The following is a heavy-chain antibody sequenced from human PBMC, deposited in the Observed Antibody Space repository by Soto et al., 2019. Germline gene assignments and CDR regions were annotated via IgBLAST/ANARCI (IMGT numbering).Heavy chain of an antibody. J-gene: IGHJ3*02. Sequence: QVQLVESGGGVGQPGRSLRLSCAASGFSFSIYAMHWVRQAPGKGLEWVAVISYHGSTEYYGDSVKGRFTISRDNSKNTLYLQMYSLRPEDTAIYYCARGYSYGPNWESDALDIWGQGAMVTVSS. CDR2: ISYHGSTE. D-gene: IGHD5-18*01. CDR1: GFSFSIYA. CDR3: ARGYSYGPNWESDALDI. V-gene: IGHV3-30-3*01.